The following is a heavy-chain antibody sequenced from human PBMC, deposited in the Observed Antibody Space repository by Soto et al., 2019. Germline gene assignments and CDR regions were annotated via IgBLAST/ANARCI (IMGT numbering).Heavy chain of an antibody. J-gene: IGHJ5*02. Sequence: ASVKVSCKASGYTFTSYAMHWVRQAPGQRLEWMGWINAGNGNTKYSQKFQGRVTITRDTSASTAYMELSSLRSEDTPVYYCARDRNYYGSGYNWFDPWGQGTLVTVSS. CDR3: ARDRNYYGSGYNWFDP. D-gene: IGHD3-10*01. V-gene: IGHV1-3*01. CDR2: INAGNGNT. CDR1: GYTFTSYA.